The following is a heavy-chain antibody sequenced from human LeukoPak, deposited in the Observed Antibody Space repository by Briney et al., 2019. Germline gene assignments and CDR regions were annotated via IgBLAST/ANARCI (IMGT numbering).Heavy chain of an antibody. CDR3: GRVFNGFDP. V-gene: IGHV4-61*01. Sequence: TSETLSLTCTVSGDSVSSRSYFWSWIRQPPGTGLELIGYIYYSGSTNDNPSLKSRVTISVDTSKTQFSLRLSYVTAAETAIYYCGRVFNGFDPWGPGALVTVSS. CDR1: GDSVSSRSYF. J-gene: IGHJ5*02. CDR2: IYYSGST.